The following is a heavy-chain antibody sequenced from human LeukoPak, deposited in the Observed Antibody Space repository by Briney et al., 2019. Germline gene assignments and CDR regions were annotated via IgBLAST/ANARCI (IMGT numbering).Heavy chain of an antibody. CDR2: IYTSGST. Sequence: ASETLSLTCTVSGGSISSGSYYWSWIRQPAGKGLEWIGRIYTSGSTNYNPSLKSRVTISVDTSKNQFSLKLSSVTAADTAVYYCARELLDWNADLVWFDPWGQGTLVTVSS. CDR1: GGSISSGSYY. J-gene: IGHJ5*02. D-gene: IGHD1-1*01. V-gene: IGHV4-61*02. CDR3: ARELLDWNADLVWFDP.